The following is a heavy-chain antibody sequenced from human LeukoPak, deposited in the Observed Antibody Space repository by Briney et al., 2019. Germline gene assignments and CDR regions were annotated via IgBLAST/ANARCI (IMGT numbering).Heavy chain of an antibody. Sequence: ASVKVSCKASGYTFTSYGISWVRQAPGQGLEWMGWISAYNGNTNYAQKLQGRVTMTTDTSTSTAYMELRSLRSDDTAVYYCARSRRYYDSSGYYDYWGQGTLVTVS. J-gene: IGHJ4*02. V-gene: IGHV1-18*01. D-gene: IGHD3-22*01. CDR2: ISAYNGNT. CDR3: ARSRRYYDSSGYYDY. CDR1: GYTFTSYG.